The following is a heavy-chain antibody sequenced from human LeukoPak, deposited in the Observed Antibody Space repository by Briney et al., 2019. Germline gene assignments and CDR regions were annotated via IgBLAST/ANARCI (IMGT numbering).Heavy chain of an antibody. CDR3: ARNNGMDV. Sequence: PGGSLRLSCAASGFTFSSYCMHWVRHAPGKGLEWVTVIWDDGSNKNYAASVKGRFNISKDNAKNSLYLQMTGLRADETALYHGARNNGMDVWGQGTTVIVSS. CDR1: GFTFSSYC. CDR2: IWDDGSNK. J-gene: IGHJ6*02. V-gene: IGHV3-33*01.